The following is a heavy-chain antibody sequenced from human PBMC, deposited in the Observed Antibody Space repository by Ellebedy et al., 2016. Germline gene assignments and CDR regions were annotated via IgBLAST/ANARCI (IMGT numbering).Heavy chain of an antibody. CDR3: ARHYSGQWGINWFDP. Sequence: KVSXXASGYGFTSYWLAWVRQKPGKGLEWMGIVYPVHPDTRYSPSFQGQVTISADKSISTAYLQWSSLKASDTAMYYCARHYSGQWGINWFDPWGQGTLVTVSS. CDR2: VYPVHPDT. CDR1: GYGFTSYW. V-gene: IGHV5-51*01. J-gene: IGHJ5*02. D-gene: IGHD1-26*01.